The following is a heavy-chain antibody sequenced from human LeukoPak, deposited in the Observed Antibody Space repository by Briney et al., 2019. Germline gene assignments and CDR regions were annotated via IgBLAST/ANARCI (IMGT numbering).Heavy chain of an antibody. D-gene: IGHD3-9*01. CDR2: ISYDGSNK. CDR1: GFTFSSYG. V-gene: IGHV3-30*18. CDR3: AKWEQRLRYFDWSADY. J-gene: IGHJ4*02. Sequence: PGGSLRLSCAASGFTFSSYGMHWVRQAPGKGLEWVAVISYDGSNKYYADSVKGQFTISRDNSKNTLYLQMNSLRAEDTAVYYCAKWEQRLRYFDWSADYWGQGTLVTVSS.